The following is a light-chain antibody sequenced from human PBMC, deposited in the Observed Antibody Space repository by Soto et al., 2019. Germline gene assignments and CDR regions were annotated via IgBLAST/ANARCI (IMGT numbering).Light chain of an antibody. Sequence: DIPVTQSPSTLSASVGDRVTITCRASQSISGWLAWYQQKPGKAPNLLIYKASTLESGVPSRFSGSGSGTEFTLTISGLQPDDLATYYCQQYNNYGSWTFGQGTKVEIK. V-gene: IGKV1-5*03. J-gene: IGKJ1*01. CDR3: QQYNNYGSWT. CDR2: KAS. CDR1: QSISGW.